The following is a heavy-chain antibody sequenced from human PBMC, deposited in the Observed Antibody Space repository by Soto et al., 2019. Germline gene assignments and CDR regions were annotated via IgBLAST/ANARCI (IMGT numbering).Heavy chain of an antibody. Sequence: QLQLQESGPGLVKPSETLSLTCTVSGGSISSSSYYWGWIRQPPGKGLEWIGSIYYSGSTYYNPSLKRRVTLAVDTSKNQFSLKLSSVTAADTAVYYCANYNYGDYVSSVWGQGTLVTVSS. V-gene: IGHV4-39*01. J-gene: IGHJ4*02. CDR3: ANYNYGDYVSSV. CDR2: IYYSGST. CDR1: GGSISSSSYY. D-gene: IGHD4-17*01.